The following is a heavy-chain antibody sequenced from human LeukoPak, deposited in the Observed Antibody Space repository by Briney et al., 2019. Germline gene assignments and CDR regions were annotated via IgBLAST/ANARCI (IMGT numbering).Heavy chain of an antibody. CDR1: GFTFSNYA. CDR3: AKVASLCTSTSCVRGGFDY. V-gene: IGHV3-23*01. D-gene: IGHD2-2*01. Sequence: PGGSLRLSCTASGFTFSNYATTWVCQAPGKGLEWVSALSGSGGNTYYADSVKGRFTISRDNSKSTLYLQMNSLTAEDTAKYYCAKVASLCTSTSCVRGGFDYWGQGTLVTVSS. CDR2: LSGSGGNT. J-gene: IGHJ4*02.